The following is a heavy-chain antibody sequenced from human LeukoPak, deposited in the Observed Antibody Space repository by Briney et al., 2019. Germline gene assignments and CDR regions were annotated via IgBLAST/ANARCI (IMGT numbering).Heavy chain of an antibody. CDR3: AREGVNSGYDLDY. CDR2: ISYDGSNK. V-gene: IGHV3-30-3*01. D-gene: IGHD5-12*01. Sequence: GGSLRLSCAASGFTFSSYAMHWVRQAPGKGLEWVAVISYDGSNKYYADSVKGRFTISRDNSKNTLYLQMNSLRAEDTAVYYCAREGVNSGYDLDYWGQGTLVTVPS. CDR1: GFTFSSYA. J-gene: IGHJ4*02.